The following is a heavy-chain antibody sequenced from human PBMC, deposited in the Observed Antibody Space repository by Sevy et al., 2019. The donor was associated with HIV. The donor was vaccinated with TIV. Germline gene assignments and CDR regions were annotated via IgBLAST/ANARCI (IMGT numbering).Heavy chain of an antibody. Sequence: GGSLRLSCAASGFTFSSYWLSWVRQAPGKGLEWVANIKQDGSEKYYVDSVKGRFTISRDNAKNSLYLQMNSLRAEDTAVYYCARDTAMAITYFDYWGQGTLVTVSS. CDR1: GFTFSSYW. D-gene: IGHD5-18*01. CDR3: ARDTAMAITYFDY. J-gene: IGHJ4*02. V-gene: IGHV3-7*03. CDR2: IKQDGSEK.